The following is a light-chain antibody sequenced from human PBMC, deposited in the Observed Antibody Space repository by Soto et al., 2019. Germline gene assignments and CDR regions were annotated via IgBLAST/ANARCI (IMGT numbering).Light chain of an antibody. CDR1: QSLGGS. CDR3: QQYGSSPLS. CDR2: GAS. J-gene: IGKJ4*01. Sequence: IVLTQSPSTLSVSPGERATLSCRASQSLGGSLAWYQQKPGQAPRLLIYGASTRVTGIPDRFSGSGSGTDFTLSISSLEPEDFAVYYCQQYGSSPLSFGGGAKVDI. V-gene: IGKV3-20*01.